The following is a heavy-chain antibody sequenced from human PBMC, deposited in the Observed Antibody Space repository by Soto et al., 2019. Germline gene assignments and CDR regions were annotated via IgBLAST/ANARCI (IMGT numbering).Heavy chain of an antibody. CDR3: AKGVLLSIAAAGPPHFEY. D-gene: IGHD6-13*01. V-gene: IGHV3-30*18. J-gene: IGHJ4*02. CDR2: ISYDGSNK. Sequence: PGGAPRPRLATPGLTLTGSGMDWGPPAPGKGLEWVAVISYDGSNKYYADSVKGRFTISRDNSKNTLYLQMNSLRAEDTAVYYCAKGVLLSIAAAGPPHFEYWGQGTLVTVSS. CDR1: GLTLTGSG.